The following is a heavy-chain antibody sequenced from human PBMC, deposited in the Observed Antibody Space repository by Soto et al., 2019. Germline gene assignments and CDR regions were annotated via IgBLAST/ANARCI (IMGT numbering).Heavy chain of an antibody. J-gene: IGHJ4*01. D-gene: IGHD3-10*01. CDR3: ARAYGDLDFDC. V-gene: IGHV1-2*02. CDR2: INPDSGAP. CDR1: EDTFSAYY. Sequence: QVQLVQSGAEVKKPGASVKVSCKASEDTFSAYYIHWVRQAPGQGLEWMGWINPDSGAPKYAQKSQGRVTMTRDTSISTAYMELNRLRSDDTATYFCARAYGDLDFDCWGHGTLVTVAS.